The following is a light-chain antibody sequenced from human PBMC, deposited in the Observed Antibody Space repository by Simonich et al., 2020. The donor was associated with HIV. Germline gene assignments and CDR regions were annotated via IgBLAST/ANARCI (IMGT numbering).Light chain of an antibody. CDR3: QQYNNWPPLT. CDR1: QSVCSY. Sequence: EIVLTQSPATLSVSPGERATPSCRANQSVCSYLALYQQKPGQATRLLIYVASTRATGLPARFSGSGSETEFTLTISSLQSEDVAVYYCQQYNNWPPLTFGGGTKVEIK. J-gene: IGKJ4*01. V-gene: IGKV3-15*01. CDR2: VAS.